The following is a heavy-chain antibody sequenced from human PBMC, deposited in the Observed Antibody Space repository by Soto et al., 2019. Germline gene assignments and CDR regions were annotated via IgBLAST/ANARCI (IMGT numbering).Heavy chain of an antibody. Sequence: QVQLQETGPGLVKPSETLSLTCTVSGGTLSKYYWSWIRQAPGKRLEWIGYIYFTGHPNYNPSLKSRVSMSVDTHTNQVSLEINSVTAADTAIYYCARDSEGYAGDSFWFDPWGPGTLVIVSS. V-gene: IGHV4-59*01. CDR1: GGTLSKYY. CDR3: ARDSEGYAGDSFWFDP. D-gene: IGHD2-2*01. J-gene: IGHJ5*02. CDR2: IYFTGHP.